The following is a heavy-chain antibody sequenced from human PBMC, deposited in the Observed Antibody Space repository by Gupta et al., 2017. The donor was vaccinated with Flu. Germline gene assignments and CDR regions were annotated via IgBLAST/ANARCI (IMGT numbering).Heavy chain of an antibody. CDR2: IIPIFGTT. Sequence: QVQLVQSGAEVKTPGSSVKVSCKASGCTFSSYAIVWVRQAPGQGLEWMGGIIPIFGTTNYAQKFQGRVTITADESTSTAYMELSGLRSDDTAVYYCATDLRGGYFDYWGQGTLVTVSS. J-gene: IGHJ4*02. CDR1: GCTFSSYA. CDR3: ATDLRGGYFDY. D-gene: IGHD3-10*01. V-gene: IGHV1-69*01.